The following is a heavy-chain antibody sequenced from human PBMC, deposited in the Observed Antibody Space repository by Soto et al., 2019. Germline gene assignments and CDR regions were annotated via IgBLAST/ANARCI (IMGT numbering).Heavy chain of an antibody. V-gene: IGHV1-18*01. J-gene: IGHJ3*01. CDR3: ARDRPPVRYCSGGSCFMDDVFDV. CDR2: IGAYNDKT. CDR1: GYTFTNYG. Sequence: GASVKVSCKASGYTFTNYGITWVRQAPGQGLEWMGWIGAYNDKTNYAQKFQDRVILTRDTSTNTAYMELRSLRSDDTAVYFCARDRPPVRYCSGGSCFMDDVFDVWGQGTKVTVSS. D-gene: IGHD2-15*01.